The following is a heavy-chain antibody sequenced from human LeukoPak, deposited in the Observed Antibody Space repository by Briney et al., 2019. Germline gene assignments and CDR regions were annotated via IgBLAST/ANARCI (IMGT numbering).Heavy chain of an antibody. V-gene: IGHV3-66*01. CDR1: GVSVSAYY. Sequence: PGGSLRLSCAGSGVSVSAYYMSWVRLAPGRGLEWVSLIYTDGSTYEADSVKGRFTISRDDSKNTVYLQMDSPRAEDTAVYYCATYVRTHYYDSSGYFDSWGQGTLVTVSS. J-gene: IGHJ5*01. D-gene: IGHD3-22*01. CDR3: ATYVRTHYYDSSGYFDS. CDR2: IYTDGST.